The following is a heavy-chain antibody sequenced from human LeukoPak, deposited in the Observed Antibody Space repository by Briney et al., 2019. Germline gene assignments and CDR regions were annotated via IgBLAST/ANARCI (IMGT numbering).Heavy chain of an antibody. CDR1: GFTVANTR. Sequence: GGSLRLSCVASGFTVANTRMGWVRQPPGKGLEWVSVIYRDSTTSYADSVKGRFTISGDISKNTVYLQMNNLRAEDTAIYYCIRERFGDYAENWGQGTLVTVSS. J-gene: IGHJ4*02. CDR3: IRERFGDYAEN. CDR2: IYRDSTT. V-gene: IGHV3-53*03. D-gene: IGHD4-17*01.